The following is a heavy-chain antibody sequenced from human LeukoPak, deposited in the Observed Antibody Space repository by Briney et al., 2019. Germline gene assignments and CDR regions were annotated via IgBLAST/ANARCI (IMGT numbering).Heavy chain of an antibody. J-gene: IGHJ5*02. D-gene: IGHD5-12*01. V-gene: IGHV4-4*07. CDR1: GGSISSYY. Sequence: PSETLSLTCTVSGGSISSYYWSWIRQPAGKGLEWIGRIYTSGSTNYNPSLKSRVTMSVDTSKNQFSLKLSSVTAADTAVYYCARDRGATRGYSGYERGWFDPWGQGTLVTVSS. CDR3: ARDRGATRGYSGYERGWFDP. CDR2: IYTSGST.